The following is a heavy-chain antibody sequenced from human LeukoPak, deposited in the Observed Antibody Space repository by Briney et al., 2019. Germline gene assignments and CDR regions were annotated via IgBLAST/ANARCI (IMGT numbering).Heavy chain of an antibody. V-gene: IGHV3-66*01. J-gene: IGHJ4*02. Sequence: PGGSLRLSCAASGFTVSSNYMSWVRQAPGKGLEWVSVIYSGGSTYYADSVKGRFTISRDNAKNSLYLQMNSLRAEDTAVYYCARGSAGWFDYWGQGTLVTVSS. CDR1: GFTVSSNY. D-gene: IGHD6-13*01. CDR2: IYSGGST. CDR3: ARGSAGWFDY.